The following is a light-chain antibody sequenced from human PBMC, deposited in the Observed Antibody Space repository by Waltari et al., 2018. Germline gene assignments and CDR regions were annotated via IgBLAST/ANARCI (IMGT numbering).Light chain of an antibody. CDR1: QRGGSN. V-gene: IGKV3-15*01. CDR2: GAS. J-gene: IGKJ4*01. CDR3: QHYNSWPLT. Sequence: EIVMTQSPATLSMSPGERATLSCRASQRGGSNLAWYHQKPGQAPRLLIYGASTRATGIPARFSGSGSGTQFALTISSLQSEDFAVYYCQHYNSWPLTFGGGTKVEIK.